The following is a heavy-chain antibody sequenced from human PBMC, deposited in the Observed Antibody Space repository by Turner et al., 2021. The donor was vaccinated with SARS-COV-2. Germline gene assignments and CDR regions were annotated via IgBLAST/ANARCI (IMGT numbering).Heavy chain of an antibody. Sequence: EVQLVESGGGLIQPGGSLRLSCSASGFTVSSNYMNWVRQAPGKGLEWVSVIYSGGSTFYADSVKGRFTISRDNSKNTLYLQRNSLRAEDTAVYYCAREAPLGVNSMAFDYWGQGTLVTVSS. J-gene: IGHJ4*02. CDR2: IYSGGST. CDR1: GFTVSSNY. CDR3: AREAPLGVNSMAFDY. D-gene: IGHD3-10*01. V-gene: IGHV3-53*01.